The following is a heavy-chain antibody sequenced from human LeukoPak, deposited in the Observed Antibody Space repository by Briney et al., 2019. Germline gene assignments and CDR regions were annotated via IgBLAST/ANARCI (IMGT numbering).Heavy chain of an antibody. J-gene: IGHJ3*01. D-gene: IGHD4-17*01. Sequence: GGSLRLSCAASGFTFSNYAVMWVRQAPGQGLEWVSAITSGGAPRYADSVKGRFTISRDNSKNTLYLQMNSLRAEDTAQYFCARDPNGDYIGALEFWGRGTVVTVSS. CDR1: GFTFSNYA. CDR3: ARDPNGDYIGALEF. V-gene: IGHV3-23*01. CDR2: ITSGGAP.